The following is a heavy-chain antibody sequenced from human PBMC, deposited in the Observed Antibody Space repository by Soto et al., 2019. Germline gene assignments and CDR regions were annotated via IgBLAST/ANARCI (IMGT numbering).Heavy chain of an antibody. V-gene: IGHV1-2*04. D-gene: IGHD3-3*01. Sequence: QVQLVQSGAEVKKPGASVKVSCKASGYTFTGYYMHWVRQAPGQGLEWMGWTNANSGGTNYEQKFQGWVTMTRDTSISTAYMELSRLRSDDTAVYYCARAPHFWSGYSGGYGMDVWGQGTTVTVSS. CDR3: ARAPHFWSGYSGGYGMDV. CDR2: TNANSGGT. J-gene: IGHJ6*02. CDR1: GYTFTGYY.